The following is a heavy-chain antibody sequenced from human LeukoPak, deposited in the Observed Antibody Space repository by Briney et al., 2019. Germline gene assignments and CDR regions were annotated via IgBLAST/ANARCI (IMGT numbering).Heavy chain of an antibody. V-gene: IGHV3-66*01. J-gene: IGHJ4*02. CDR3: ARGGGSSSWYGY. CDR1: GFTVSSYY. CDR2: IYAGGST. D-gene: IGHD6-13*01. Sequence: GGSLRPSCAASGFTVSSYYMSWVRQAPGKGLEWVSVIYAGGSTYYADSVKGRFTISRDNSKHTLYLQMNSLRAEDTAVYYCARGGGSSSWYGYWGQGTLVTVSS.